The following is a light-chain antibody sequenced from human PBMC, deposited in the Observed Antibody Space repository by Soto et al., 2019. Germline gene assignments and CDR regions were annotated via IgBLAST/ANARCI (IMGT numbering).Light chain of an antibody. CDR2: GNS. CDR1: GSNIGAGYD. V-gene: IGLV1-40*01. CDR3: QSYDSSLSVV. Sequence: SVLTQPPSVSGAPGQRVTISCTGSGSNIGAGYDVHWYRQFPGTAPKLLIYGNSHRPSGVPDRFSGSKSGTSASLVITGLEAEDDADYYCQSYDSSLSVVFGGGTKVTVL. J-gene: IGLJ3*02.